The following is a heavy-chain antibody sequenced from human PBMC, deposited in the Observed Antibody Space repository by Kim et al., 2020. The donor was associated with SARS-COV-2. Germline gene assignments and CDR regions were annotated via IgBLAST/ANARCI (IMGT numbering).Heavy chain of an antibody. Sequence: YADSVRGRFTISRDNAKNSLYLQLNSLRVEDTAVYYCARIRAYYAMDVWGQGTTVVVSS. J-gene: IGHJ6*02. D-gene: IGHD3-3*02. CDR3: ARIRAYYAMDV. V-gene: IGHV3-21*06.